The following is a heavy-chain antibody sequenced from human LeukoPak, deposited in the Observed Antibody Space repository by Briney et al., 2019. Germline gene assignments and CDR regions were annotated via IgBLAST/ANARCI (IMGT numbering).Heavy chain of an antibody. D-gene: IGHD6-6*01. CDR2: FDPEDGET. CDR3: ATVVWYSSSSGLN. CDR1: GYTLTELS. J-gene: IGHJ4*02. Sequence: ASVKVSCKVSGYTLTELSMHWVRQAPGKGLEWMGGFDPEDGETIYAQKFQGRVTMTEDTSTDTAYMELSSPRSEDTAVYYCATVVWYSSSSGLNWGQGTLVTVSS. V-gene: IGHV1-24*01.